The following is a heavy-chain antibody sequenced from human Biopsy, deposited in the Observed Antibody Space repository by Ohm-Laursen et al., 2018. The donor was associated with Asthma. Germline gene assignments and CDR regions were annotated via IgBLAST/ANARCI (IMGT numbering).Heavy chain of an antibody. Sequence: GTLSLTCTVSGVSISSDYWSWIRQPPGKGLEWIGHIYYSGSTNYQPSLKSRVIISVDTSKNQFSLKLRSVTAADAAVYYCARGISRVTGLFDHFDSWGQGTLVTVSS. J-gene: IGHJ4*02. CDR2: IYYSGST. CDR3: ARGISRVTGLFDHFDS. V-gene: IGHV4-59*01. CDR1: GVSISSDY. D-gene: IGHD2-21*02.